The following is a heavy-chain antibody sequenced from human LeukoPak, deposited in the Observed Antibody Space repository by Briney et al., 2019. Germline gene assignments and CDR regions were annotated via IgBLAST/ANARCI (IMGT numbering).Heavy chain of an antibody. CDR1: GYTFTGYY. CDR3: ARSSYYDSSGYNDY. CDR2: INPNSGGT. Sequence: ASVKASCKASGYTFTGYYMHWVRQAPGQRVEWMGRINPNSGGTNYAQKFQGRVTMTRATSISTAYMELSRLRSDDTAVYYCARSSYYDSSGYNDYWGQGTLVTVSS. V-gene: IGHV1-2*06. D-gene: IGHD3-22*01. J-gene: IGHJ4*02.